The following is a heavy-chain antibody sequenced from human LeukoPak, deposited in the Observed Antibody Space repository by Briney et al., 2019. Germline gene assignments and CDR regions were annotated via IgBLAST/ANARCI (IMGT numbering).Heavy chain of an antibody. CDR1: GGSVSNSDYY. D-gene: IGHD4-11*01. J-gene: IGHJ4*02. CDR2: IYYTGSG. Sequence: SETLSLTCNVSGGSVSNSDYYWAWIRQPPGKGLKWIGSIYYTGSGYSNQSLQSRVTLSVDTSKNHFSLGLTSVTAADTAVYYCARQVTTTRGYLDSWGQGTLVTVSS. CDR3: ARQVTTTRGYLDS. V-gene: IGHV4-39*01.